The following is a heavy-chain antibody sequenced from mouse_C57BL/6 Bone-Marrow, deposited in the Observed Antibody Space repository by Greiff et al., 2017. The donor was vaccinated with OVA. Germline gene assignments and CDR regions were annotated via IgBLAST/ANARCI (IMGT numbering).Heavy chain of an antibody. CDR2: IDPETGGT. D-gene: IGHD1-1*01. CDR3: TRVYGSSFPFAY. V-gene: IGHV1-15*01. CDR1: GYTFTDYE. Sequence: VQRVESGAELVRPGASVTLSCKASGYTFTDYEMHWVKQTPVHGLEWIGAIDPETGGTAYNQKFKGKAILTADKSSSTAYMELRSLTSEDSAVYYCTRVYGSSFPFAYWGQGTLVTVSA. J-gene: IGHJ3*01.